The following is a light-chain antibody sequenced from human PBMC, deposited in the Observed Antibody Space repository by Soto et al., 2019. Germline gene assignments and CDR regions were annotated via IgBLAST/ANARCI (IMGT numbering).Light chain of an antibody. V-gene: IGKV3-15*01. CDR1: QSVSSN. J-gene: IGKJ3*01. CDR3: QQYNKWPLFT. Sequence: EVVMTQSPATRSVSPGERATLSCRASQSVSSNLAWYQLRPGQAPRLLIYGASTRATGIPARCSGSGSGTEFTLTISSPQSEDFALYYCQQYNKWPLFTFGPGTRVDIK. CDR2: GAS.